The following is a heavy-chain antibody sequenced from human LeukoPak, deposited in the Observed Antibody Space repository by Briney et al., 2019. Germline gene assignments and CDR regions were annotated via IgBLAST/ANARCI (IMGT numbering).Heavy chain of an antibody. CDR1: GFTFSDNR. J-gene: IGHJ2*01. CDR3: ARTPSVGNYYPWYFDL. D-gene: IGHD1-26*01. Sequence: GGSLRLSGAVSGFTFSDNRMKWVRQATGKGREWVSSISTCTTYIYYPDSMNVPFTISRDHAINSLYLQITSLRAEDTAVYYCARTPSVGNYYPWYFDLWGRGTLVTVSS. V-gene: IGHV3-21*01. CDR2: ISTCTTYI.